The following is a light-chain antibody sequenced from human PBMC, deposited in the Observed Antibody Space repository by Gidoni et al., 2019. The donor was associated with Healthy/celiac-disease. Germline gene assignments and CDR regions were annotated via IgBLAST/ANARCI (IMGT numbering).Light chain of an antibody. Sequence: ESVLTQSPATLSLSPRERATLSCRASQSVISYLACYQQKPGQAPSLLLYDASNRATGIPARFSGSGSCTDVTLTIISLQHEDFVVYYCQQRSNWPPHTFXQXTKLEIK. V-gene: IGKV3-11*01. CDR3: QQRSNWPPHT. CDR1: QSVISY. CDR2: DAS. J-gene: IGKJ2*01.